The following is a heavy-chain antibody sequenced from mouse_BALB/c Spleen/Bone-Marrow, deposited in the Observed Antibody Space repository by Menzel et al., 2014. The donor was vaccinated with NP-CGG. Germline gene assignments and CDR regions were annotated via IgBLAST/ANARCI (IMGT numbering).Heavy chain of an antibody. Sequence: VQLQESGAELARPGASVTMSCKASGYTFTSYTMHWVQQRPGQGLEWIGYINPSSGYTNYNQKFKDKATLTADKSSSTAYMQLSSLTSEDSAVYYCARALRWDCDVWGAGTTGTVSS. V-gene: IGHV1-4*01. CDR1: GYTFTSYT. CDR3: ARALRWDCDV. J-gene: IGHJ1*01. CDR2: INPSSGYT. D-gene: IGHD1-1*01.